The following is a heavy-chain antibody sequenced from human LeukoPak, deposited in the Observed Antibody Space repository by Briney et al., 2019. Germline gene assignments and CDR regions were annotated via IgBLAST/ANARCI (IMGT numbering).Heavy chain of an antibody. D-gene: IGHD5-24*01. J-gene: IGHJ4*02. CDR2: ISPDGSTT. V-gene: IGHV3-74*01. CDR3: ASDVAYKFDY. Sequence: PGGSLRLSCAASGFPFSRDSMHWVRQSPGKGLVWLSRISPDGSTTNYADSVKGRFTISRDNAKNTLYLQMNSLRDEDTAVYYCASDVAYKFDYWGQGTLVTFPS. CDR1: GFPFSRDS.